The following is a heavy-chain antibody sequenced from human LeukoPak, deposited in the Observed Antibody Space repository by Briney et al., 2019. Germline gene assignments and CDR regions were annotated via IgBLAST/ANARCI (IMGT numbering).Heavy chain of an antibody. CDR2: ISGSGGTT. Sequence: GGSLRLSCVASGFTFSSYAMSWVRQAPGKGLEWVSTISGSGGTTYHADSVKGRFTISRDNSKNTLYVQMNSLRAEDTAIYYCAKRLSSGSYFAPFDYWGQGTLVTVSS. V-gene: IGHV3-23*01. CDR1: GFTFSSYA. CDR3: AKRLSSGSYFAPFDY. D-gene: IGHD1-26*01. J-gene: IGHJ4*02.